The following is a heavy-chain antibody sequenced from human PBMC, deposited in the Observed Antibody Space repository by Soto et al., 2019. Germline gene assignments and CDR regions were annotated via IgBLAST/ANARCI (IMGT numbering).Heavy chain of an antibody. Sequence: QVQLQQWGAGLLKPSETLSLTCAVYGGSFSGYYWSWIRQPPGKGLEWIGEINHSGSTNYNPSLKSRVTISVDTSKNQFSLKLSSVTAADTAVYYCVRVWSGYDSDRPYYDYHMYVWGKGTTVTVSS. D-gene: IGHD5-12*01. J-gene: IGHJ6*03. CDR1: GGSFSGYY. CDR2: INHSGST. CDR3: VRVWSGYDSDRPYYDYHMYV. V-gene: IGHV4-34*01.